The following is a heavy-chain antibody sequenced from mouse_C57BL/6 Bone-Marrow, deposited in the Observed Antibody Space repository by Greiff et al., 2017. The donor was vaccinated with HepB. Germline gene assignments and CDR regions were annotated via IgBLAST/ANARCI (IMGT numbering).Heavy chain of an antibody. CDR2: ISYDGSN. D-gene: IGHD1-1*01. CDR3: AGGTTVVAPFDY. J-gene: IGHJ2*01. V-gene: IGHV3-6*01. Sequence: EVQVVESGPGLVKPSQSLSLTCSVTGYSITSGYYWNWIRQFPGNKLEWMGYISYDGSNNYNPSLKNRISITRDTSKNQFFLKLNSVTTEDTATYYCAGGTTVVAPFDYWGQGTTLTVSS. CDR1: GYSITSGYY.